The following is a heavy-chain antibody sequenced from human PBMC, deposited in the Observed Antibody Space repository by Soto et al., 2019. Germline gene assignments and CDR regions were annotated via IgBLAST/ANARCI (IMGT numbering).Heavy chain of an antibody. V-gene: IGHV4-59*08. Sequence: SETLSLTCTVSGGSISSYYWSWIRQPPGKGLEWIGYIYYSGSTNYNPSLKSRVTISVDTSKNQFSLKLRSVTAADTAVYYCARRHGYSNILDAFDIWGQGTMVTVSS. CDR1: GGSISSYY. J-gene: IGHJ3*02. CDR3: ARRHGYSNILDAFDI. CDR2: IYYSGST. D-gene: IGHD6-13*01.